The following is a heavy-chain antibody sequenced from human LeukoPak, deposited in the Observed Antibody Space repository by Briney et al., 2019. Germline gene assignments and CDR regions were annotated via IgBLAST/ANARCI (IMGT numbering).Heavy chain of an antibody. CDR3: ARGKAAAYFDY. CDR1: GFTFSSYG. D-gene: IGHD2-2*01. CDR2: ISYDGSNK. Sequence: PGGSLRLSCAASGFTFSSYGMHWVRQAPGKGLEWVAVISYDGSNKYYADSVKGRFTISRDNSKNTLYLQMNSLRAEDTAVYYCARGKAAAYFDYWGQGTLVTVSS. V-gene: IGHV3-30*03. J-gene: IGHJ4*02.